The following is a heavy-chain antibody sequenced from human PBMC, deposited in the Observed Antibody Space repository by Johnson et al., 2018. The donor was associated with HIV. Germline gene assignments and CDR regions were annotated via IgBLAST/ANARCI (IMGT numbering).Heavy chain of an antibody. Sequence: QVQLVESGGGVVQPGRSLRVSCAASGFMFSDYYMSWIRQAPGKGLEWVSYISSSGSTIYYADSVKGRFTISRDNAKNSLYLQMNSLRAEDTAVYYCARDLPYYDILTGYVWGALDIWGQGTMVTVSS. CDR1: GFMFSDYY. V-gene: IGHV3-11*04. CDR3: ARDLPYYDILTGYVWGALDI. J-gene: IGHJ3*02. D-gene: IGHD3-9*01. CDR2: ISSSGSTI.